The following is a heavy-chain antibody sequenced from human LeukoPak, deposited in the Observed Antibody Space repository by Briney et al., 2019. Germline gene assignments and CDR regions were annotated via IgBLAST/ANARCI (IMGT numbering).Heavy chain of an antibody. J-gene: IGHJ5*02. V-gene: IGHV3-48*03. CDR3: ARDFDYADYHNWFDP. CDR2: ISSSGSTI. Sequence: GGSLRLSCAASGFTFSSYEMNWVRQAPGKGLEWVSYISSSGSTIYYADSVKGRFTISRDNAKNSLYLQMNSLRAEDTAVYYCARDFDYADYHNWFDPWGQGTLVTVSS. D-gene: IGHD4-17*01. CDR1: GFTFSSYE.